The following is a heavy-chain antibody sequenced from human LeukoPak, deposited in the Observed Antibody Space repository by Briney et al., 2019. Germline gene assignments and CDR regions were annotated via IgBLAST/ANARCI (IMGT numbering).Heavy chain of an antibody. V-gene: IGHV4-4*09. D-gene: IGHD4-23*01. J-gene: IGHJ4*02. Sequence: SETLSLTCTVSGGSISSYYWSWTRQPPGKGLEWIGYIYTSGSTNYNPSLKSRVTISVDTSKNQFSLKLSSVTAADTAVYYCARSDYGGNQYYFDYWGQGTLVTVSS. CDR2: IYTSGST. CDR1: GGSISSYY. CDR3: ARSDYGGNQYYFDY.